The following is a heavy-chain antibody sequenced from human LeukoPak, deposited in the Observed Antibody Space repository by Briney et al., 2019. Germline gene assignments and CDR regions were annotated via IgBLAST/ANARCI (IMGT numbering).Heavy chain of an antibody. V-gene: IGHV1-46*01. J-gene: IGHJ6*02. CDR2: IYPRDGST. CDR1: GYTFTSNY. Sequence: ASVTVSCKASGYTFTSNYIHWVRQAPGQGLEWMGMIYPRDGSTSYAQKFQGRVTITADESTSTAYMELSSLRSEDTAVYYCASFPPSGSYGMDVWGQGTTVTVSS. D-gene: IGHD1-26*01. CDR3: ASFPPSGSYGMDV.